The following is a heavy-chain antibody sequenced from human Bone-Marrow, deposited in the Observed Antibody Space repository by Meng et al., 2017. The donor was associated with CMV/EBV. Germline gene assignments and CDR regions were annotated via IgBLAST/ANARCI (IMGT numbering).Heavy chain of an antibody. V-gene: IGHV3-21*01. J-gene: IGHJ6*02. CDR1: GFTFISYS. CDR3: ARESWMDV. Sequence: GESLKISCAASGFTFISYSMNWVRQAPGKGLEWVSSISSSSSYIYYADSVKGRFTISRDNAKNSLYLQMNSLRAEDTAVYYCARESWMDVWGQGTTVTFYS. CDR2: ISSSSSYI.